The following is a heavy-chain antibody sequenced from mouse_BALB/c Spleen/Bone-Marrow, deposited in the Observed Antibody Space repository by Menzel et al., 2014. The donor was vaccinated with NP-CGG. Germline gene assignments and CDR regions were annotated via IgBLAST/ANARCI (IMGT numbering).Heavy chain of an antibody. J-gene: IGHJ2*01. CDR2: INPGSGGT. Sequence: QVQLQQSGAELVRPGTSVKVSCKASGYAFTNYLIELVKQRPGQGLEWIGVINPGSGGTNYNEKFKGKATLTADNSSNTAYMHPSSLTSEDSAVYFCARGGHVSYWGQGTTLSVSS. CDR1: GYAFTNYL. V-gene: IGHV1-54*01. CDR3: ARGGHVSY.